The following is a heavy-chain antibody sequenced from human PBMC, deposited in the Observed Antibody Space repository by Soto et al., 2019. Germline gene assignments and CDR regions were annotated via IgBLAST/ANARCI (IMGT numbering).Heavy chain of an antibody. Sequence: QEQLVESGGGVVQPGTSLRLSCAVPGGIFHGYGMHWVRQAPGKGLEWVAIIRFDGSNEEYADSVKGRFTISRDNSKNTLYLQMNTLGAEDTAVDYCARDAIGGTVFRGYLDYWGRGTVVTVSS. CDR3: ARDAIGGTVFRGYLDY. CDR1: GGIFHGYG. CDR2: IRFDGSNE. D-gene: IGHD1-7*01. V-gene: IGHV3-33*01. J-gene: IGHJ4*02.